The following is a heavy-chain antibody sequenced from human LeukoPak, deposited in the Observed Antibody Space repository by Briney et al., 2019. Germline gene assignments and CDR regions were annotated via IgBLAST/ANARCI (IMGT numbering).Heavy chain of an antibody. J-gene: IGHJ4*02. Sequence: GGSLRLSCAASGFTFSAHYMDWVRQAPGKGLEWVGRIREKVNSYTTVYAASVKGRFTISRDDSTNSVFLQMNSLKTEDTAVYYCAKAFCSEKQCTLDSWGQGTLVPVSS. CDR3: AKAFCSEKQCTLDS. V-gene: IGHV3-72*01. CDR1: GFTFSAHY. CDR2: IREKVNSYTT. D-gene: IGHD3-3*01.